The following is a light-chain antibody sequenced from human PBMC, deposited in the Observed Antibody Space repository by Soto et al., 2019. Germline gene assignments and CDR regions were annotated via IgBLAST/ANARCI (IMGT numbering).Light chain of an antibody. J-gene: IGKJ5*01. CDR1: QDVSSY. Sequence: EVVLTQSPAPLSLSPGERATLSCRASQDVSSYLAWYQQKPGQAPRLLIYGASNRASGIPARFSASGSGTEFTLTISRLQSEDFAVYYCQQFNYWPPITFGQGTRLEI. CDR3: QQFNYWPPIT. V-gene: IGKV3-15*01. CDR2: GAS.